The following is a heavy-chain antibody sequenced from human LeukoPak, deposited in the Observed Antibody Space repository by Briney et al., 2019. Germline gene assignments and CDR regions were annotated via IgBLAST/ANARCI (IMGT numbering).Heavy chain of an antibody. V-gene: IGHV4-38-2*02. CDR2: IYHSGST. D-gene: IGHD2-15*01. CDR1: GYSISSGYY. J-gene: IGHJ5*02. CDR3: ARDRGGYCSGGSCYSARELNWFDP. Sequence: SETLSLTCTVSGYSISSGYYWGWIRQPPGKGLEWIGSIYHSGSTYYNPSLKSRVTISVDTSKNQFSLKLSSVTAADTAVYYCARDRGGYCSGGSCYSARELNWFDPWGQGTLVTVSS.